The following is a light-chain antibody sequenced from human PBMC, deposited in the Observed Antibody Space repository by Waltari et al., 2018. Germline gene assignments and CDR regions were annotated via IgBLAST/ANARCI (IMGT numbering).Light chain of an antibody. J-gene: IGKJ2*01. Sequence: DIQMTQSPSTLSASAGDRVTITCRASQSISNWLAWYQQKPGKAPKLLIYDASSLESGVPSRFSGSGSGTEFTLTISSLQPDDFATYYCQQYNSYMYTFGQGTKLEIK. V-gene: IGKV1-5*01. CDR2: DAS. CDR1: QSISNW. CDR3: QQYNSYMYT.